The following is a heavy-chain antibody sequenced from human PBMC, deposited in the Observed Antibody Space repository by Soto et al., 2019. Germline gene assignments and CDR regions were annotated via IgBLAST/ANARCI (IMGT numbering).Heavy chain of an antibody. CDR1: GFTFSSYW. CDR2: INSDGSST. V-gene: IGHV3-74*01. Sequence: SLRLSCAASGFTFSSYWMHLVRQAPGKGLVWVSRINSDGSSTSYADSVKGRFTISRDNAKNTLYLQMNSLRAEDTAVYYCARNHVRGYSYGYEPWFDPWGQGTLVTVSS. CDR3: ARNHVRGYSYGYEPWFDP. J-gene: IGHJ5*02. D-gene: IGHD5-18*01.